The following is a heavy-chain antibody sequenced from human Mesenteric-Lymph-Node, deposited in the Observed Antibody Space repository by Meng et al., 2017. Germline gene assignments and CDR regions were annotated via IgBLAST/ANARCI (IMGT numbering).Heavy chain of an antibody. J-gene: IGHJ2*01. D-gene: IGHD2-2*01. V-gene: IGHV3-21*01. CDR3: ARDPGGEAAIGL. CDR1: GFTFSSYS. Sequence: EVQLVESGGGLVKPGGSLRLSCAASGFTFSSYSMNWVRQAPGKGLEWVSSISSSSSYIYYADSVKGRFTISRDNAENSLYLQMNSLRAEDTALYYCARDPGGEAAIGLWGRGTLVTVSS. CDR2: ISSSSSYI.